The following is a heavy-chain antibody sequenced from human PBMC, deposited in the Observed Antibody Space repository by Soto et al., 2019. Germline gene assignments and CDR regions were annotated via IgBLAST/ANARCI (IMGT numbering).Heavy chain of an antibody. V-gene: IGHV4-30-4*01. Sequence: SETLSLTCTVSGGSISSGDYYWSWIRQPPGKGLEWIGYIYYSGSTYYNPSLKSRVTISVDTSKNQFSLKLSSVTAADTAVYYCARAHSPGTTATNGWFDPWGQGTLVTVSS. CDR1: GGSISSGDYY. D-gene: IGHD4-17*01. J-gene: IGHJ5*02. CDR2: IYYSGST. CDR3: ARAHSPGTTATNGWFDP.